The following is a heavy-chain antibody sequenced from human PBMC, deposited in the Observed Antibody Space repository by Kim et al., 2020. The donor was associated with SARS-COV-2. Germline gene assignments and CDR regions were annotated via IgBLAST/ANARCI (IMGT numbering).Heavy chain of an antibody. CDR3: ARQAAAGTIYYYGMDV. D-gene: IGHD6-13*01. CDR2: IYPGDSDT. CDR1: GYSFTSYW. Sequence: GESLKISCKGSGYSFTSYWIGWVRQMPGKGLEWMGIIYPGDSDTRYSPSFQGQVTISADKSISTAYLQWSSLKASDTAMYYCARQAAAGTIYYYGMDVWGQGTTVTVSS. V-gene: IGHV5-51*01. J-gene: IGHJ6*02.